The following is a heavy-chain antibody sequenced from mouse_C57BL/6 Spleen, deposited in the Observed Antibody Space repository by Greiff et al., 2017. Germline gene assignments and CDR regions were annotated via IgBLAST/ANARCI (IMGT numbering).Heavy chain of an antibody. J-gene: IGHJ2*01. CDR2: IDPETGGT. D-gene: IGHD2-1*01. V-gene: IGHV1-15*01. CDR1: GYTFTDYE. Sequence: QVQLKQSGAELVRPGASVTLSCKASGYTFTDYEMHWVKQTPVHGLEWIGAIDPETGGTAYNQKFKGKAILTADKSSSTAYMELRSLTSEDSAVYYCTRKRIYYGNYADFDYWGQGTTRTVSS. CDR3: TRKRIYYGNYADFDY.